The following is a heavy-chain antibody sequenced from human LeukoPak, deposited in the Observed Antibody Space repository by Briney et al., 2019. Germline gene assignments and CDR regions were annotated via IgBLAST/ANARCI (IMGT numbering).Heavy chain of an antibody. CDR1: GFTFDDYA. CDR2: ISGDGGST. V-gene: IGHV3-43*02. J-gene: IGHJ4*02. D-gene: IGHD6-19*01. Sequence: PGGSLRLSCAASGFTFDDYAMHWVRQAPGKGLEWVSLISGDGGSTYYADSVKGRFTISRDSSKNSLYLQMNSLRTEDTALYYCAKGWYSSGWYEYWGQGTLVTVSS. CDR3: AKGWYSSGWYEY.